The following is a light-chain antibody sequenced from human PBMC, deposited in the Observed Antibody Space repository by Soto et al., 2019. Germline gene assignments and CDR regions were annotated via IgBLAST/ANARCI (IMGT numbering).Light chain of an antibody. V-gene: IGLV1-44*01. CDR1: SSNIGSNT. CDR2: SND. J-gene: IGLJ2*01. Sequence: QSVLTQPPSASGTPGQRVTISCSGSSSNIGSNTVNWYQQVPGTAPKLLIYSNDQRPSGVPDRFSGSKSGTSASLAISGLQSEDEADYSCAAWDDSLSGPVFGGGTKLTV. CDR3: AAWDDSLSGPV.